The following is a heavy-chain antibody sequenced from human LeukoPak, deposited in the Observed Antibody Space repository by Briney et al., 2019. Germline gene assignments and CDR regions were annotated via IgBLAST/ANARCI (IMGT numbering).Heavy chain of an antibody. J-gene: IGHJ5*02. CDR3: VGGGWDIFAGPYNSFDP. CDR2: INPNTGGT. CDR1: GYTFTGYY. D-gene: IGHD3-9*01. V-gene: IGHV1-2*02. Sequence: ASVKVSCKASGYTFTGYYTYWVRQAPGQGLEWLGWINPNTGGTNYAQKFQGRVTMTRDTSISTAYMELSRLRSDDTALYYCVGGGWDIFAGPYNSFDPWGQGTPVTVSS.